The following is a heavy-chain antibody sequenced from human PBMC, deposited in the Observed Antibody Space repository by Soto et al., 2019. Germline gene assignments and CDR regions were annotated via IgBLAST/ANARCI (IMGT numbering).Heavy chain of an antibody. V-gene: IGHV1-3*01. CDR2: INAGNGNT. CDR1: GYTFTSYA. D-gene: IGHD5-18*01. J-gene: IGHJ6*03. CDR3: ARSLYSRGGHYYMDV. Sequence: ASVKVSCKASGYTFTSYAMHWVRQAPGQRLEWMGWINAGNGNTKYSQKFQGRVTITRDTSASTAYMELSSLRSEDTAVYYCARSLYSRGGHYYMDVWGKGTTVTVSS.